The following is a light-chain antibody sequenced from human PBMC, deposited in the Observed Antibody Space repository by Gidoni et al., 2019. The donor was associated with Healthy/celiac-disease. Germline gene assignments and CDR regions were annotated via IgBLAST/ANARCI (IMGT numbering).Light chain of an antibody. Sequence: DIQMTQSPPTLSAFVGDRVTITCRASQSISSWLAWYQQKPGKAPKLLISKASTLESGVPSRFSGSGAGTEFALTISSLQPDDFATYYCKQYSSYSWTFGQXTKVEIK. CDR3: KQYSSYSWT. J-gene: IGKJ1*01. CDR2: KAS. CDR1: QSISSW. V-gene: IGKV1-5*03.